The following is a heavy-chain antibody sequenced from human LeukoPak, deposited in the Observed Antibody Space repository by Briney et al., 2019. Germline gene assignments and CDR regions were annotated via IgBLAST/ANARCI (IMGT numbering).Heavy chain of an antibody. CDR2: IYYSGST. CDR1: GGSISSYY. D-gene: IGHD5-18*01. CDR3: ARGGGGYSYGYFYFDY. Sequence: SETLSLTCTVSGGSISSYYWSWIRQSPGKGLEWIGYIYYSGSTNYNPSLKSRVTISVDTSKNQFSLKLSSVTAADTAVYYCARGGGGYSYGYFYFDYWGQGTLVTVSS. V-gene: IGHV4-59*01. J-gene: IGHJ4*02.